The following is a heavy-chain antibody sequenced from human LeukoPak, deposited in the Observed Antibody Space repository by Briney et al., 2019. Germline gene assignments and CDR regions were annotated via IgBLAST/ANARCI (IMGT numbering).Heavy chain of an antibody. Sequence: GASVKVSCKASGYTFTSYGISWVRQAPGQGLEWMGWISAYNGNTNYAQKLQGRVTMTTDTSTSTAYVELRSLRSDDTAVYYCARSSGIAVAGTFVYWGQGTLVTVSS. CDR3: ARSSGIAVAGTFVY. CDR2: ISAYNGNT. CDR1: GYTFTSYG. D-gene: IGHD6-19*01. V-gene: IGHV1-18*01. J-gene: IGHJ4*02.